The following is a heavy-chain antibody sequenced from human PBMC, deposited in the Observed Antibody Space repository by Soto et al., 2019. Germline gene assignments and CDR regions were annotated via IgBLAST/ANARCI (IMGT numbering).Heavy chain of an antibody. Sequence: QVQLQESGPGLVKPSQTLSLTCTVSGGSISRGGYYWSWIRQHPGKGLEWIGYIYYSGSTYYNPSLTSRVTISVDTSKNQFSLKLSSVTAADTAVYYCAREEGGGYDHRWFDPWGQGTLVTVSS. CDR2: IYYSGST. CDR1: GGSISRGGYY. CDR3: AREEGGGYDHRWFDP. J-gene: IGHJ5*02. D-gene: IGHD5-12*01. V-gene: IGHV4-31*03.